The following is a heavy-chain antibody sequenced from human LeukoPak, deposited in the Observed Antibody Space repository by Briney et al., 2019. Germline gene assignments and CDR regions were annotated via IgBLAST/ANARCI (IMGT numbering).Heavy chain of an antibody. J-gene: IGHJ4*02. V-gene: IGHV3-30*02. CDR3: AKDLDCSGTTCHKPVDY. CDR2: IRYDGSNK. Sequence: QPGGSLRLSCAASGFSFSGKGMHWVRQAPGKGLEWVAFIRYDGSNKYYGDSMKGRFTVSRDNSKNTLYLQMNSLRAEDTAVYYCAKDLDCSGTTCHKPVDYWGQGTLVSVSS. CDR1: GFSFSGKG. D-gene: IGHD2-2*02.